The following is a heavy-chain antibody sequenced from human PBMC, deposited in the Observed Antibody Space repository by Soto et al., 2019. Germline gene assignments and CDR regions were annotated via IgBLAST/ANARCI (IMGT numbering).Heavy chain of an antibody. V-gene: IGHV3-21*01. CDR2: ISTSSDYI. CDR3: AREGYNWNYKGDY. CDR1: GCTFSYYN. Sequence: GGSLRLSCAASGCTFSYYNMNWVRQAPGKGLEWVSSISTSSDYIYVDSVKGRFTISRDNAKNSLYLQMNSLRAEDTAVYYCAREGYNWNYKGDYWGQGTLVTVSS. J-gene: IGHJ4*02. D-gene: IGHD1-7*01.